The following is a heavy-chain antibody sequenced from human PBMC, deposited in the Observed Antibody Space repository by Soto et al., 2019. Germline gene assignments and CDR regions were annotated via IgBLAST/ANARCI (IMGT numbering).Heavy chain of an antibody. J-gene: IGHJ4*02. CDR3: AKNYYFAS. CDR1: GFPFSSYA. V-gene: IGHV3-23*01. CDR2: ISVSGGSTYSA. Sequence: EVQLLDSGGGLVQPGGSLRLSCAASGFPFSSYAMSWVRQPPGKGLEWVSSISVSGGSTYSAYYADAVRGRLTITRDDSRNTMYLQMSSLRAEDTAIYDCAKNYYFASWGQGTLVTVSS.